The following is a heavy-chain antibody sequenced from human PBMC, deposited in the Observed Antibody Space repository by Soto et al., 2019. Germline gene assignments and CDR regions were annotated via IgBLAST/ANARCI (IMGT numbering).Heavy chain of an antibody. D-gene: IGHD3-22*01. J-gene: IGHJ4*02. Sequence: GGSLRLSCAASGFTFSRYGMHWVRQAPGKGLEWVALIWNDGIRKVYVDSVKGRFTISRDNSKDTLDLQMNSLRAEDTAVDYCARDDDYEANAVDYWGPGTLVTVSS. V-gene: IGHV3-33*01. CDR3: ARDDDYEANAVDY. CDR1: GFTFSRYG. CDR2: IWNDGIRK.